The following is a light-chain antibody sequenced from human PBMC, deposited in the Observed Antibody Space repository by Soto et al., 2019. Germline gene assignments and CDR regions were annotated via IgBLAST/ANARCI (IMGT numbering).Light chain of an antibody. CDR2: EVS. J-gene: IGLJ2*01. CDR1: SSDVGGYNH. CDR3: SSYASTSTRVV. Sequence: QSALTQPASVSGSPGQSISISCTGSSSDVGGYNHVSWYQQHPGKAPKLLIYEVSNRPSGVSSRFSGSKSANTASLTISGLQAEDEADYYCSSYASTSTRVVVGGGTKLTVL. V-gene: IGLV2-14*01.